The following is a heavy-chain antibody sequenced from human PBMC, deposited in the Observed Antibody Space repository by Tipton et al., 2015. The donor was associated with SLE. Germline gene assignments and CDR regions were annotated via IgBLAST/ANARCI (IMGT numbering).Heavy chain of an antibody. V-gene: IGHV5-51*01. J-gene: IGHJ4*02. Sequence: QLVQSGAEVKQPGESLKISCKGSGYTFTTYWIGWVRQMPGKGLEWMGVIYPGDSDTRYSPPFQGQVTISADKSISTAYLQWSSLRASDSAMYYCVRQPYCSSSNCYDPLGKLDYWGQGALVTVSS. CDR2: IYPGDSDT. CDR3: VRQPYCSSSNCYDPLGKLDY. CDR1: GYTFTTYW. D-gene: IGHD2-2*01.